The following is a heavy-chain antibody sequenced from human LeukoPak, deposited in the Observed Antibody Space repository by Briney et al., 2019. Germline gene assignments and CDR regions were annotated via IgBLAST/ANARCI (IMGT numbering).Heavy chain of an antibody. CDR1: GFTFSSYA. CDR2: ISGSGGST. D-gene: IGHD3-22*01. CDR3: AKVKVMSDYYYDSSGYSYFDY. Sequence: GGSLRLSCAASGFTFSSYAIRWVRQAPGKGLEGVSAISGSGGSTYYADSVKGRFTISRDNAKNTVYLQMNSLRAEDTAVYYCAKVKVMSDYYYDSSGYSYFDYWGQGTLVTVSS. J-gene: IGHJ4*02. V-gene: IGHV3-23*01.